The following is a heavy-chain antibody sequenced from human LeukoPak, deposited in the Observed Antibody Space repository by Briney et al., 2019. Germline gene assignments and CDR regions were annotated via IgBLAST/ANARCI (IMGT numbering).Heavy chain of an antibody. CDR3: AGEGQTYYSDSSGYYKNWFDP. V-gene: IGHV4-61*02. D-gene: IGHD3-22*01. J-gene: IGHJ5*02. CDR2: IYTSGNT. Sequence: SETLSLTCTVSGGFISSGRYHWSWIRQPAGKGLEWIGRIYTSGNTNYNPSLESRVTISVDTSKTQFSLKLSSVTAADTAVYYGAGEGQTYYSDSSGYYKNWFDPWGQGTLVTVSS. CDR1: GGFISSGRYH.